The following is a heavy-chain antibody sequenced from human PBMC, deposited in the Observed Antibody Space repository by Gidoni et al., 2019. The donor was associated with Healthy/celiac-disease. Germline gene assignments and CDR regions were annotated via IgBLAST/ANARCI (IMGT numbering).Heavy chain of an antibody. CDR1: GYSISSGYY. D-gene: IGHD2-15*01. Sequence: QVQLQESGPGLVTPSETLSLTCAVSGYSISSGYYWGWIRQPPGKGLEWIGSIYHSGSTYYNPSLKSRVTISVDTSKNQFSLKLSSVTAADTAVYYCARTPRDPFDYWGQGTLVTVSS. V-gene: IGHV4-38-2*01. CDR2: IYHSGST. J-gene: IGHJ4*02. CDR3: ARTPRDPFDY.